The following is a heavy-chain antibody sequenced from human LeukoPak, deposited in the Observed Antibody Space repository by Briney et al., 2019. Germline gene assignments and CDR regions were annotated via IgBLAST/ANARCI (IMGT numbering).Heavy chain of an antibody. CDR1: GGRFKSYG. CDR3: ARDAQWELRALDV. V-gene: IGHV1-69*06. J-gene: IGHJ3*01. D-gene: IGHD1-26*01. CDR2: IIPIFDRP. Sequence: SVKVSCKTIGGRFKSYGFSWVRQAPGQGLEWMGGIIPIFDRPNYAQKFEGRVTITADKSTNTTYMEISSLTSDDTAVYYCARDAQWELRALDVWGRGTMVIVSS.